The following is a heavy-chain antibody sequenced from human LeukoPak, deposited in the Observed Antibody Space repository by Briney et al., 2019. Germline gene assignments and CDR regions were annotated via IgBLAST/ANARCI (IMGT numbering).Heavy chain of an antibody. Sequence: PGGSLRLSCAASGFTVSSNYMSWVRQAPGKGLEWVPVIYSGGSTYYADSVKGRFTISRDNSKNTLYLQMNSLRAEDTAVYYCASSNLARYYYGSGSSLGMDVWGQGTTVTVSS. J-gene: IGHJ6*02. CDR1: GFTVSSNY. D-gene: IGHD3-10*01. CDR2: IYSGGST. CDR3: ASSNLARYYYGSGSSLGMDV. V-gene: IGHV3-53*01.